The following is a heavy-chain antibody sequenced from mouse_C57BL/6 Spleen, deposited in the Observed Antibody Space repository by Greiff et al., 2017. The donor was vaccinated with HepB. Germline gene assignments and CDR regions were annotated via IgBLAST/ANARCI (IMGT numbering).Heavy chain of an antibody. J-gene: IGHJ2*01. V-gene: IGHV1-82*01. D-gene: IGHD2-1*01. CDR2: IYPGDGDT. CDR3: ARRGDGNYELSY. CDR1: GYAFSSSW. Sequence: VQLQQSGPELVKPGASVKISCKASGYAFSSSWMNWVKQRPGKGLEWIGRIYPGDGDTNYNGKFKGKATLTADKSSSTAYMQLSSLKSEDSAVYFCARRGDGNYELSYWGQGTTLTVSS.